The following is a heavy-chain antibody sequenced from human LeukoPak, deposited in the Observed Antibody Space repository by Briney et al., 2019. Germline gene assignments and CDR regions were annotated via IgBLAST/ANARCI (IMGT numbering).Heavy chain of an antibody. D-gene: IGHD6-19*01. V-gene: IGHV3-53*01. J-gene: IGHJ4*02. CDR3: ARDHVSSGWYVGFDY. Sequence: PGGSLRLSCAASGFTVNNNYVSWVRQAPGKGLEWLSVMYSGGSTYYADSVKGRFTISRDNSKNELFLQMNSLRVEDTAVYYCARDHVSSGWYVGFDYWGQGTLVTVSS. CDR2: MYSGGST. CDR1: GFTVNNNY.